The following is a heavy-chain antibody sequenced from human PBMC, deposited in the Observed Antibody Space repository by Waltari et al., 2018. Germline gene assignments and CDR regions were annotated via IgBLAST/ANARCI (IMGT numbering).Heavy chain of an antibody. Sequence: QVQLQQWGAGLLKPSETLSLTCAVYGGSFSGYYWSWIRQPPGKGPEGMGEINHSGSTNYNPSLKSRVTISVDTSKNQFSLKLSSVTAADTAVYYCARSKGPLLRYFDWLPHGGGMDVWGQGTTVTVSS. CDR3: ARSKGPLLRYFDWLPHGGGMDV. CDR2: INHSGST. V-gene: IGHV4-34*01. J-gene: IGHJ6*02. CDR1: GGSFSGYY. D-gene: IGHD3-9*01.